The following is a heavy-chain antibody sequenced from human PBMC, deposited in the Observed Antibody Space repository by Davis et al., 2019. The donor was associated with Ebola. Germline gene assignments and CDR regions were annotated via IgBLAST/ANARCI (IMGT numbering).Heavy chain of an antibody. CDR2: LYSGGAT. CDR1: GFIVTNNY. J-gene: IGHJ4*02. CDR3: ASDPRTSGYYHF. D-gene: IGHD3-3*01. V-gene: IGHV3-53*01. Sequence: PGGSLRLSCGASGFIVTNNYMSWVRQAPGKGLEWLSVLYSGGATFYTDSVQGRFIISRDDSKNTGYLQMNSLRAEDTAVYYCASDPRTSGYYHFWGQGTLVTVSS.